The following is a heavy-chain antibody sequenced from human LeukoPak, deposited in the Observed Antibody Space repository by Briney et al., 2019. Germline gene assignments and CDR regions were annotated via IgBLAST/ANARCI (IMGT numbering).Heavy chain of an antibody. J-gene: IGHJ4*02. CDR3: ARVGDYYDSEGLDY. CDR1: GFTFSSYS. D-gene: IGHD3-22*01. CDR2: ISSSSSYI. Sequence: PGGSLRLSCAASGFTFSSYSMNWVRQAPGKGLEWVSSISSSSSYIYYADSVKGRFTISRDNSKNTLYLQMNSLGAEDTAVYYCARVGDYYDSEGLDYWGQGTLVTVSS. V-gene: IGHV3-21*04.